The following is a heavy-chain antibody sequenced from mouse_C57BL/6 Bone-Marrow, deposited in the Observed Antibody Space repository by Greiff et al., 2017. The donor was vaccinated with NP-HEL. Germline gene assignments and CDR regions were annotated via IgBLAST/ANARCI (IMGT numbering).Heavy chain of an antibody. D-gene: IGHD1-1*01. CDR3: TGTTVVRALFDY. CDR2: IYPGNSDT. V-gene: IGHV1-5*01. CDR1: GYTFTSYW. Sequence: EVQLQQSGTVLARPGASVKMSCKTSGYTFTSYWMHWVKQRPGQGLEWIGAIYPGNSDTSYNQKFKGKAKLTAVTSASTAYMELSSLTNEDSAVYYCTGTTVVRALFDYWGQGTTLTVSS. J-gene: IGHJ2*01.